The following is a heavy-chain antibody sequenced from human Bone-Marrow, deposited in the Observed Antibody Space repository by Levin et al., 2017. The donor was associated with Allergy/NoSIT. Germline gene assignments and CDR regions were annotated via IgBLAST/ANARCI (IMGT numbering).Heavy chain of an antibody. V-gene: IGHV4-34*01. D-gene: IGHD3-22*01. CDR1: GGSFSGYY. Sequence: PGGSLRLSCAVYGGSFSGYYWSWIRQPPGKGLEWIGEINHSGSTNYNPSLKSRVTISVDTSKNQFSLKLSSVTAADTAVYYCARGRYYDSSGFYYYYYGMDVWGQGTTVTVSS. CDR3: ARGRYYDSSGFYYYYYGMDV. J-gene: IGHJ6*02. CDR2: INHSGST.